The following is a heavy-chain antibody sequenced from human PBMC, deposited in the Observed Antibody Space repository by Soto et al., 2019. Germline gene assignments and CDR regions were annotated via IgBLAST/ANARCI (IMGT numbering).Heavy chain of an antibody. V-gene: IGHV4-39*01. CDR1: GGSISGSSYY. J-gene: IGHJ4*02. Sequence: QQQLQESGPGLVKPSETVSLTCTGCGGSISGSSYYWGWIRQPPGKGLEWIGNIYYSGSTYYNPSLKSRVTISVDTSKNQFSLKLSSVIAADTAVYYCMLGSGWKDFDYWGQGTLVTVSS. CDR3: MLGSGWKDFDY. CDR2: IYYSGST. D-gene: IGHD3-22*01.